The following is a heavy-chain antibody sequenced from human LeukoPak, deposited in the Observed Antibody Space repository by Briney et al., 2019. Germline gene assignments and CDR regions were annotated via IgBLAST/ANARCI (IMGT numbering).Heavy chain of an antibody. CDR3: AREGMYSSSSGFDY. V-gene: IGHV4-34*01. CDR2: INHSGST. J-gene: IGHJ4*02. Sequence: KPSETLSLTCAVYGGSFSGYYWSWIRQPPGKGLEWIGEINHSGSTNYNPSLKSRVTISVDTSKNQFSLKLSSVTAADTAVYYCAREGMYSSSSGFDYWGQGTLVTVSS. CDR1: GGSFSGYY. D-gene: IGHD6-6*01.